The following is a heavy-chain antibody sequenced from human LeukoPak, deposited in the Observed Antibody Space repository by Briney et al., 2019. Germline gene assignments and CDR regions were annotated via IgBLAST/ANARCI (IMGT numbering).Heavy chain of an antibody. CDR3: AREACGSTSCFSNFDY. J-gene: IGHJ4*02. V-gene: IGHV4-39*07. CDR2: IYYSGST. D-gene: IGHD2-2*01. Sequence: SETLSLTCTVSGGSISSSSYYWGWIRQPPGKGLEWIGSIYYSGSTYNNPSLQSRVTISIDTSKNQFSLKLSSVTAADTAVYYCAREACGSTSCFSNFDYWGQGTLVTVSS. CDR1: GGSISSSSYY.